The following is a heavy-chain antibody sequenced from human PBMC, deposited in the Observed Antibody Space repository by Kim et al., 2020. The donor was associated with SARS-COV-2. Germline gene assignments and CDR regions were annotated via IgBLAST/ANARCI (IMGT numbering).Heavy chain of an antibody. Sequence: ASVKVSCKASGYTFTSYDINWVRQATGQGLEWMGWMNPNSGNTGYAQKFQGRGTMTRNTSISTAYMALRSLRSEDTAVYYCARGHYGDYGYYYYYMDVWGKGAPVTVSS. V-gene: IGHV1-8*01. CDR3: ARGHYGDYGYYYYYMDV. CDR2: MNPNSGNT. J-gene: IGHJ6*03. CDR1: GYTFTSYD. D-gene: IGHD4-17*01.